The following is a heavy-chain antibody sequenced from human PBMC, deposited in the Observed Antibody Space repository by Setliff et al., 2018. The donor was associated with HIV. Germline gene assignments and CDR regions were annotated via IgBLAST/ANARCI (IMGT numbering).Heavy chain of an antibody. CDR3: ARDTNYGDNIWAFDM. Sequence: SETLSLTCAASGDSISSSNWWNWVRQPPGKGLEWIGEIHHGGTTSYNPSLKSRLSILLDKSNNQLSLKVTSVTAADTAVYYCARDTNYGDNIWAFDMWGQGTKVTVSS. D-gene: IGHD4-17*01. CDR2: IHHGGTT. J-gene: IGHJ3*02. CDR1: GDSISSSNW. V-gene: IGHV4-4*02.